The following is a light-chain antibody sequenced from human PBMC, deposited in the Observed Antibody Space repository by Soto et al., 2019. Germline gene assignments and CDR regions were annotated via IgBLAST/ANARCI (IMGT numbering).Light chain of an antibody. CDR2: GAS. CDR1: QTVSSSS. V-gene: IGKV3-20*01. J-gene: IGKJ1*01. Sequence: DMALTQSPGTLSSSPGERATLSCRASQTVSSSSLAWYQQKPGQAPRLLICGASTRAAGFPDRFSGSGSGTDFTLTISRLEPEDFAVYYCQQYGSSPRTFGQGTKVDIK. CDR3: QQYGSSPRT.